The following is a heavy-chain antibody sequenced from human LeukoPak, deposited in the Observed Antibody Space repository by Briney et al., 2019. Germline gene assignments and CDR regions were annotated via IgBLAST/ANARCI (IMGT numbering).Heavy chain of an antibody. CDR1: GYTFTSYD. J-gene: IGHJ4*02. D-gene: IGHD3-22*01. Sequence: ASVKVSCKASGYTFTSYDINWVRQATGQGLEWMGWMNPNSGNTGYAQKFQGRVTMTTDTSTSTAYMELRSLRSDDTAVYYCARGSYYDSSGYHDYWGQGTLITVSS. CDR2: MNPNSGNT. V-gene: IGHV1-8*01. CDR3: ARGSYYDSSGYHDY.